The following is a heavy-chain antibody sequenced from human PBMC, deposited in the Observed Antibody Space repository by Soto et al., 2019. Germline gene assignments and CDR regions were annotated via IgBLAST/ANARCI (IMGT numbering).Heavy chain of an antibody. J-gene: IGHJ4*02. D-gene: IGHD3-22*01. CDR2: IRNSNSHI. CDR1: GLTVSSNY. Sequence: GGSLRLSCAASGLTVSSNYMSWVRQAPGKGLEWVSSIRNSNSHIYYADSVKGRFTISRENAKNSLYLQMNNLRAEDTAVYYCARVTYYYDTSGFCYLDYWGQGTLVTVSS. V-gene: IGHV3-21*01. CDR3: ARVTYYYDTSGFCYLDY.